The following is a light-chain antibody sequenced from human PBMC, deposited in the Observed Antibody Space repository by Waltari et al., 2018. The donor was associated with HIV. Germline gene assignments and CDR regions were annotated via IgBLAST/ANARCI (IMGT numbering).Light chain of an antibody. CDR3: CSYAGSNTFNYV. Sequence: QSALTQPASVSGSPGQSLTISCTGTSCDVRGYHYLAWYQQHPGKAPKLMMYDVSNRPSGVSNRFSGSKSGNTASLTISGLQAEDEADYYCCSYAGSNTFNYVFGTGTKVTVL. J-gene: IGLJ1*01. CDR2: DVS. CDR1: SCDVRGYHY. V-gene: IGLV2-23*02.